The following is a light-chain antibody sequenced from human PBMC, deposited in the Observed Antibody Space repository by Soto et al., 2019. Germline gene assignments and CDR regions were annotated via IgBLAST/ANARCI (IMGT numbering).Light chain of an antibody. CDR1: QVIDNY. V-gene: IGKV1-27*01. CDR3: QKYNSAPWT. Sequence: DIQMTQSPSSLSASVGDRVTITCRASQVIDNYLAWYQQQPGKEPRLLIYDGSVLQAGVPPRFTGSGSGTDFTLTISSLQPEDFATYFCQKYNSAPWTFGQGTKVEIK. J-gene: IGKJ1*01. CDR2: DGS.